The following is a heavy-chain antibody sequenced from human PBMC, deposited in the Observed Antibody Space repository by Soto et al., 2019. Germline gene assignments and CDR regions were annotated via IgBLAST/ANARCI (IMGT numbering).Heavy chain of an antibody. V-gene: IGHV3-30-3*01. Sequence: GGSLRLSCAASGFTFSSYAMHWVRQAPGKGLEWVAVISYDGSNKYYADSVKGRFTISRDNSKNTLYLQMNSLRAEDTAVYYCERDKQKYGMDVWGQGTTVTVSS. CDR3: ERDKQKYGMDV. CDR1: GFTFSSYA. J-gene: IGHJ6*02. CDR2: ISYDGSNK.